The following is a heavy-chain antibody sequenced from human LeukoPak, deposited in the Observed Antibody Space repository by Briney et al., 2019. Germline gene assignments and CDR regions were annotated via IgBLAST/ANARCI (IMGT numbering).Heavy chain of an antibody. CDR3: ARFLGGQWLDKYYYYGMDV. D-gene: IGHD3-22*01. J-gene: IGHJ6*02. CDR2: INHSGST. CDR1: GGSFSGYY. Sequence: PSETLSLTCAVYGGSFSGYYWSWIRQPPGKGLEWIGEINHSGSTNYNPSLKSRVTISVDTSKNQFSLKLSSVTAADTAVYYCARFLGGQWLDKYYYYGMDVWGQGTTVTVSS. V-gene: IGHV4-34*01.